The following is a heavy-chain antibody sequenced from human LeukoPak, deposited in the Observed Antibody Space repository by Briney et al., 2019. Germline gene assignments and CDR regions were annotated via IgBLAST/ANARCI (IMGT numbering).Heavy chain of an antibody. CDR1: GGSISSYY. Sequence: SETLSLTCTVSGGSISSYYWSWTRQPPGKGLEWIGYIYYSGSTNYNPSLKSRVTISVDTSKNQFSLKLSSVTAADTAVYYCARTYGDYGQGGDYFDYWGQGTLVTVSS. D-gene: IGHD4-17*01. J-gene: IGHJ4*02. CDR2: IYYSGST. CDR3: ARTYGDYGQGGDYFDY. V-gene: IGHV4-59*01.